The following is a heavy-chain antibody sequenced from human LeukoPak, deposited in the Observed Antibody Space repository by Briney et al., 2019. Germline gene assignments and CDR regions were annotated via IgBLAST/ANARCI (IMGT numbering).Heavy chain of an antibody. J-gene: IGHJ4*02. CDR3: TRDLSAGMPGGFDY. CDR2: ISSSRSYI. CDR1: GFTFRSYR. D-gene: IGHD1-26*01. V-gene: IGHV3-21*06. Sequence: GGSLRLSCAASGFTFRSYRMNWVRQAPGKGLEWVSTISSSRSYIYYADSVRARFALSREKARNSRLLKMNNLRADDTAVYSCTRDLSAGMPGGFDYWGQGALVTVSS.